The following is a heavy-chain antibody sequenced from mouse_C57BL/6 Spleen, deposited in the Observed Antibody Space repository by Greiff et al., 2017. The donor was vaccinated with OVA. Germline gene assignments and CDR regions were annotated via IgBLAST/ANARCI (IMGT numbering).Heavy chain of an antibody. Sequence: QVQLQQPGAELVKPGASVKLSCKASGYTFTSYWMQWVKQRPGQGLEWIGEIDPSDSYTNYNQKFKGKATLTVDTSSSTAYMQLSSLTSEDSAVYYCARGAYYSNPWYFDVWGTGTTVTVSS. CDR3: ARGAYYSNPWYFDV. V-gene: IGHV1-50*01. CDR1: GYTFTSYW. CDR2: IDPSDSYT. D-gene: IGHD2-5*01. J-gene: IGHJ1*03.